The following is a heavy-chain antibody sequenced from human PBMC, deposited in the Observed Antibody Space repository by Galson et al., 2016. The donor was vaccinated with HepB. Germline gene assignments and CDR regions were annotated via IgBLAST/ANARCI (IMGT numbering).Heavy chain of an antibody. D-gene: IGHD6-19*01. V-gene: IGHV3-48*04. CDR3: ARENIFMAGGGIGHGMDV. CDR2: SSTSPSRSNT. Sequence: SLRLSCAASGFTFSRYWMHWVRQAPGKGLEWISYSSTSPSRSNTHYADSVKGRFTISRDNAKNLLYLQMNSLRAEDTAVYYCARENIFMAGGGIGHGMDVRGLGTTVIVSS. CDR1: GFTFSRYW. J-gene: IGHJ6*02.